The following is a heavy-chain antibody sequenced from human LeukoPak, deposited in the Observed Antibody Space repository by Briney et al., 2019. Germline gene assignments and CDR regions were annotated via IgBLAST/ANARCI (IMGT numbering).Heavy chain of an antibody. J-gene: IGHJ6*03. Sequence: ASVKVSCKASGYTFTSYGISWVRQAPGQGLEWMGWISAYNGNTNYAQKLQGRVTMTTDTSTSTAYMELRSLRSDDTAAYYCARLFSWYYVYYYYYYMDVWGKGTTVTVSS. CDR2: ISAYNGNT. CDR3: ARLFSWYYVYYYYYYMDV. CDR1: GYTFTSYG. V-gene: IGHV1-18*01. D-gene: IGHD6-13*01.